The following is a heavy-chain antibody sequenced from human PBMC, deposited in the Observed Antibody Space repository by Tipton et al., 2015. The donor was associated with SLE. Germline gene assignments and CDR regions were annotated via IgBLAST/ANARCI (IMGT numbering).Heavy chain of an antibody. CDR1: GDSFSSGSSS. Sequence: LRLSCTVSGDSFSSGSSSWNWVRQPAGKGLEWIGLIYNSGITNYNPSLQSRVTLSVDTSNNQFSLRLTSVTAADTAVYFCARVGDYYNSGSRVFDHWGQGILVTVSS. D-gene: IGHD3-10*01. J-gene: IGHJ4*02. CDR3: ARVGDYYNSGSRVFDH. V-gene: IGHV4-61*02. CDR2: IYNSGIT.